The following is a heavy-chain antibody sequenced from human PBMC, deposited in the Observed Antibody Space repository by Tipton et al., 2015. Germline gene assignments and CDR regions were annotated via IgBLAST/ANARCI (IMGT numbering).Heavy chain of an antibody. D-gene: IGHD2-21*02. V-gene: IGHV1-69*01. CDR1: GGTFSSYA. Sequence: QVQLVQSGAEVKKPGASVKVSCKTSGGTFSSYAISWVRQAPGQGLEWMGGIIPIFGTANYAQKFQGRVTITAEESTSTVYMELSSLRSEDTAVYYCARGPRKPGIVVVTARPPLYYYYYGMDVWGQGTTVTVSS. CDR3: ARGPRKPGIVVVTARPPLYYYYYGMDV. CDR2: IIPIFGTA. J-gene: IGHJ6*02.